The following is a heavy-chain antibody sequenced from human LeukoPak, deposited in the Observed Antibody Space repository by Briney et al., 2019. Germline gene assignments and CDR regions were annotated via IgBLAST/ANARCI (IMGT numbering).Heavy chain of an antibody. CDR1: GGSISSYY. V-gene: IGHV4-4*07. D-gene: IGHD3-16*02. Sequence: SETLSLTCTVSGGSISSYYWSWIRQPAGKGLEWIGRIYTSGSTNYNPSLKSRVTMPVDTSKNQFSLKLSSVTAADTAVYYCARDGYDYVWGSYPRLDPWGQGTLVTVSS. J-gene: IGHJ5*02. CDR2: IYTSGST. CDR3: ARDGYDYVWGSYPRLDP.